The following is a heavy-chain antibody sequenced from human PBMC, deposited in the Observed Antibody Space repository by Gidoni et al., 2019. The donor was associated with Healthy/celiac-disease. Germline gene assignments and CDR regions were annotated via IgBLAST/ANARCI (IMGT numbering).Heavy chain of an antibody. V-gene: IGHV4-39*01. Sequence: QLQLQESGPGLVKPSETLSLTCTVSGGSISSSSYYWGWSRQPPGKGLEWIGSIYYSGSTYYNPSLKSRVTISVDTSKNQFSLKLSSVTAADTAVYYCARRKSGSYFYGPWGQGTLVTVSS. CDR3: ARRKSGSYFYGP. CDR1: GGSISSSSYY. J-gene: IGHJ5*02. CDR2: IYYSGST. D-gene: IGHD1-26*01.